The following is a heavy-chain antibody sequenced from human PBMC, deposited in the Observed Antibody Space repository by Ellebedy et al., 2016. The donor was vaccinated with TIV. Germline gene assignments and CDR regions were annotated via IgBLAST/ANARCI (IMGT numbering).Heavy chain of an antibody. J-gene: IGHJ4*02. CDR3: ARVEPFYCSSTSCKNLGSDY. D-gene: IGHD2-2*01. Sequence: GESLKISCAASGFTFSRYSMNWVRQAPGKGLEWVSYISSSSSTIYYADSVRGRFTISRDNAKNSLYLQMNSLRAEDTAVYYCARVEPFYCSSTSCKNLGSDYWGQGTLVTVSS. CDR1: GFTFSRYS. V-gene: IGHV3-48*04. CDR2: ISSSSSTI.